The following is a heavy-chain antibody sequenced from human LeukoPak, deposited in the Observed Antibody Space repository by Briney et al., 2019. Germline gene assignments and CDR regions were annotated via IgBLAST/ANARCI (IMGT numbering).Heavy chain of an antibody. D-gene: IGHD3-10*01. CDR2: INPSGGST. CDR1: GYTFTSYY. J-gene: IGHJ2*01. Sequence: GASVKVSCKASGYTFTSYYMHWVRQAPGQGLEWMGIINPSGGSTSYAQKFQGRVTMTRDTSTSTVYMELSSLRSEDTAVYYCARGLTVVRVVPPWYFDLWGRGTLVTVSS. V-gene: IGHV1-46*01. CDR3: ARGLTVVRVVPPWYFDL.